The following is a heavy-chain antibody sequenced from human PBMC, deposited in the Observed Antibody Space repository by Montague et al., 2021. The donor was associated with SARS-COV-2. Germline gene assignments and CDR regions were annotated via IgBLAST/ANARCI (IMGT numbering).Heavy chain of an antibody. V-gene: IGHV4-4*07. D-gene: IGHD6-13*01. CDR1: GGSINYYY. CDR3: ASGDHPTTVSWYFFDS. Sequence: SETLSLTCTVSGGSINYYYCHWLRHSARKGLEWIGRIYFSGNTNSNPSLSTRGIMSVDSSQNQFSMKLKSVTAADTAVYYCASGDHPTTVSWYFFDSWGQGALVTVSS. CDR2: IYFSGNT. J-gene: IGHJ4*02.